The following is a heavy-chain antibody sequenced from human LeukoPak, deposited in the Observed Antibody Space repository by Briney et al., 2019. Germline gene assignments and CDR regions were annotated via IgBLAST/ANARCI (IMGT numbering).Heavy chain of an antibody. CDR1: GFTFSSYG. CDR3: AKEAAMVNSGY. J-gene: IGHJ4*02. D-gene: IGHD5-18*01. CDR2: ISYDGSNK. V-gene: IGHV3-30*18. Sequence: PGRSLRLSCAASGFTFSSYGMHWVRQAPGKGLEWVAVISYDGSNKYYADSVKGRFTISRDNSKNMLYLQMNSLRAEDTAVYYCAKEAAMVNSGYWGQGTLVTVSS.